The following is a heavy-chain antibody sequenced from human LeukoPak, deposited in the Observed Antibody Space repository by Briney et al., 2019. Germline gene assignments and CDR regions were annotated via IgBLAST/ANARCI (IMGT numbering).Heavy chain of an antibody. CDR1: GFTVSSNY. CDR2: ISSSSSTI. V-gene: IGHV3-48*01. D-gene: IGHD2-2*01. J-gene: IGHJ4*02. CDR3: ARDLSQYQPPRRTLRY. Sequence: PGGSLGLSCAASGFTVSSNYMSWVRQAPGKGLEWVSYISSSSSTIYYADSVKGRFTISRDNAKNSLYLQMNSLRAEDTAVYYCARDLSQYQPPRRTLRYWGQGTLVTVSS.